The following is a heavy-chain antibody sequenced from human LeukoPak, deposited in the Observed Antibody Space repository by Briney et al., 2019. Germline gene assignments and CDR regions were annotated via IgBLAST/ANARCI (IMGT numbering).Heavy chain of an antibody. CDR2: IYQSGNT. D-gene: IGHD3-10*01. CDR3: ARDLGGEGMDV. J-gene: IGHJ6*02. Sequence: SETLSLTCTVSGGSIRTHYWGWIRQPPGKGLEWIAYIYQSGNTNYNPSLKSRVTMSVDTSKNQFSLKLSTVTAADTAVYYCARDLGGEGMDVWGQGTTVTVSS. CDR1: GGSIRTHY. V-gene: IGHV4-59*11.